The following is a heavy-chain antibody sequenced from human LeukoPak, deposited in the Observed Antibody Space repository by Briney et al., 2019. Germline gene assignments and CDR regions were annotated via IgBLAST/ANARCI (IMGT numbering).Heavy chain of an antibody. J-gene: IGHJ4*02. V-gene: IGHV1-69*05. D-gene: IGHD5-12*01. CDR1: GGTFSSYA. CDR3: ARVHYGYSGYDNFDY. Sequence: ASVKVSCKASGGTFSSYAISWVRQAPGQGLEWMGGIIPIFGTANYAQKFQGRVTMTRNTSISTAYMELSSLRSEDTAVYYCARVHYGYSGYDNFDYWGQGTLVTVSS. CDR2: IIPIFGTA.